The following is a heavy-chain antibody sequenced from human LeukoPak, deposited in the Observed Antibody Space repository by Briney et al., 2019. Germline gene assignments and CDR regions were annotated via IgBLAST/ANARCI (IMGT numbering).Heavy chain of an antibody. Sequence: GGSLRLSCAASGFTFSSYAMSWVRQAPGKGLEGVSAISGSGGSTYYADSVKGRFTISRDNSKNTLYLQMNSLRAEDTAVYYCAKDWGGERFFDYWGQGTLVTVSS. J-gene: IGHJ4*02. D-gene: IGHD3-16*01. V-gene: IGHV3-23*01. CDR1: GFTFSSYA. CDR3: AKDWGGERFFDY. CDR2: ISGSGGST.